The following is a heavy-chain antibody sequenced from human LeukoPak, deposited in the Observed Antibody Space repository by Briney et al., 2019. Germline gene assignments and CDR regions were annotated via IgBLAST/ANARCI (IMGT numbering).Heavy chain of an antibody. CDR1: DGYISSYY. D-gene: IGHD3-22*01. CDR3: ARGPDYYDSSGLYYYYYMDV. Sequence: KPSETLSLTCTVSDGYISSYYWSWIRQPPGEGLEWIGYVYYTGSTNYNPSLKSRVSISVDTSKNQFSLKLSSVTAADTAVYYCARGPDYYDSSGLYYYYYMDVWGKGTTVTISS. V-gene: IGHV4-59*01. J-gene: IGHJ6*03. CDR2: VYYTGST.